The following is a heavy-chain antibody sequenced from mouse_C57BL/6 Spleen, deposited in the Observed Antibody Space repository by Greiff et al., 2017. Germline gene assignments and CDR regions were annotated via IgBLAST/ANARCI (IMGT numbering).Heavy chain of an antibody. CDR2: INPGSGGT. V-gene: IGHV1-54*01. CDR1: GYAFTNYL. J-gene: IGHJ2*01. D-gene: IGHD1-2*01. Sequence: QVQLKQSGAELVRPGTSVKVSCKASGYAFTNYLIEWVKQRPGQGLEWIGVINPGSGGTNYNEKFKGKATLTADKSSSTAYMQLSILTSEDSAVYFCARGYVSFDYWGQGTTLTVSS. CDR3: ARGYVSFDY.